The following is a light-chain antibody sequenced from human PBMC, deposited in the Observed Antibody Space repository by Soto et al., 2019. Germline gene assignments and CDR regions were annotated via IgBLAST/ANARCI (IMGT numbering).Light chain of an antibody. J-gene: IGKJ1*01. V-gene: IGKV3-20*01. CDR3: QQYATSPRT. CDR1: QTVKSNY. Sequence: IVLTQSPAILALSPGDRATLSCRASQTVKSNYLAWYQHKPGQGPRLLIYAASSRATGIPDRFSGSGSGTDFTLTISRLEPEDFAVYYCQQYATSPRTFGQGTKVDIK. CDR2: AAS.